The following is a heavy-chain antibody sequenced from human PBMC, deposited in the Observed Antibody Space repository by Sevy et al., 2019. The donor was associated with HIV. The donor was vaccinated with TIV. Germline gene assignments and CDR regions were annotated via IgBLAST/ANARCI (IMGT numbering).Heavy chain of an antibody. CDR1: GFTFSNHG. V-gene: IGHV3-30*02. CDR2: IRYDGSNE. D-gene: IGHD2-8*02. CDR3: AKDRKVLLVVYAIPFDVFDI. Sequence: GGSLRLSCAASGFTFSNHGMHWVRQAPGKGLEWVAFIRYDGSNEYYGDSVKGRFIISRDNSKDTLYLQMNSLRPEDTALYFCAKDRKVLLVVYAIPFDVFDIWGHGTMVTVSS. J-gene: IGHJ3*02.